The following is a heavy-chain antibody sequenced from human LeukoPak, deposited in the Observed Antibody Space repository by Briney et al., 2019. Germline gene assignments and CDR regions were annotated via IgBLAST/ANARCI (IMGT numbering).Heavy chain of an antibody. CDR2: INPSGGST. V-gene: IGHV1-46*01. D-gene: IGHD3-3*01. Sequence: ASVKVSCKASGYTFTSYYMHWVRQAPGQGLEWMGIINPSGGSTSYAQKFQGRVTMTRDTSTSTVYMELSSLRSEDTAVYYCARDRMNYDFWSGYTLPDYGMDVWGQGTTVTVSS. CDR3: ARDRMNYDFWSGYTLPDYGMDV. CDR1: GYTFTSYY. J-gene: IGHJ6*02.